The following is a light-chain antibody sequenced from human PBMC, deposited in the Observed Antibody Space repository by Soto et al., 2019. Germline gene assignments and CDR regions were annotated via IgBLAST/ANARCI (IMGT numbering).Light chain of an antibody. V-gene: IGLV2-23*01. Sequence: QSVLTQPASVSGSPGQSITISCTGTSSDVGSYNLVSWYQQHPGKAPKLMIYEGSKRPSGVSNRFSGSKSGNTASLTISGIQAEDEADYYCCSYAGSREVFGGGTKLTVL. J-gene: IGLJ3*02. CDR3: CSYAGSREV. CDR1: SSDVGSYNL. CDR2: EGS.